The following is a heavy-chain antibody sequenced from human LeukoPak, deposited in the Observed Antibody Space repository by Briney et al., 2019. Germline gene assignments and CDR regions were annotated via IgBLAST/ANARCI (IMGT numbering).Heavy chain of an antibody. V-gene: IGHV1-24*01. D-gene: IGHD3-22*01. Sequence: GASVKVSCKVSGYTLTELSMHWVRQAPGKGLEWMGGFDPEDGETIYAQKFQGRVTMTEDTSTDTAYMELSSLRSEDTAVYYCARDEYYYDSSGYYTLSHLFDYWGQGTLVTVSS. J-gene: IGHJ4*02. CDR3: ARDEYYYDSSGYYTLSHLFDY. CDR1: GYTLTELS. CDR2: FDPEDGET.